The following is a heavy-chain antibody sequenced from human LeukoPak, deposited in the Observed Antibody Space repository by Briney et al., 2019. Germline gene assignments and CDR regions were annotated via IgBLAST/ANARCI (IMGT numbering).Heavy chain of an antibody. Sequence: GRSLRLSCAASGFTFSSYAMSWVRQAPGKGLEWVSAISASGGSTYYADSVKGRFTISRDKSKNTLYLQMTSLRAEDTAVYYCAKEGSSGWYSFFDYWGPGTLVTVSS. CDR1: GFTFSSYA. V-gene: IGHV3-23*01. J-gene: IGHJ4*02. CDR2: ISASGGST. D-gene: IGHD6-19*01. CDR3: AKEGSSGWYSFFDY.